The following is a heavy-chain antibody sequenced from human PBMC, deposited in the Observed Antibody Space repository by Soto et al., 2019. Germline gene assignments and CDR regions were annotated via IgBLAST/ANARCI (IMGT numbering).Heavy chain of an antibody. CDR2: IIPISGTA. V-gene: IGHV1-69*01. J-gene: IGHJ4*02. CDR1: GGTFSSYA. CDR3: ARGVAAAGEFDY. Sequence: QVQLVQSGAEVKKPGSSVKVSCKASGGTFSSYAISWVRQAPGQGLEWMGGIIPISGTANYAQKFQGRDTITADEATGTAYMDLSSLRSKDRAVYYCARGVAAAGEFDYWGQGTLVTVSS. D-gene: IGHD6-13*01.